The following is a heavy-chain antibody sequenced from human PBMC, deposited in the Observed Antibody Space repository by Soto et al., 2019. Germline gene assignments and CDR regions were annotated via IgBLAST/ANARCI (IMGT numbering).Heavy chain of an antibody. Sequence: EVQLMESGGGLAQPGGSLRLSCAASGFTFSNYAMSWVRQAPGKGLEWVSVISGSGGSTYYADSVKGRFTISRDNSGTTLFLQLNSMRGEDTAVYFCAKSPHPYYYESSGYYWVGIDYWGQGTLVTVSS. J-gene: IGHJ4*02. CDR1: GFTFSNYA. V-gene: IGHV3-23*01. CDR2: ISGSGGST. D-gene: IGHD3-22*01. CDR3: AKSPHPYYYESSGYYWVGIDY.